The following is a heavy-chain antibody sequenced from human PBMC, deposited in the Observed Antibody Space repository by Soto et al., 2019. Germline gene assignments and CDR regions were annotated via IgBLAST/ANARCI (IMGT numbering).Heavy chain of an antibody. V-gene: IGHV1-58*02. CDR3: AARSGYYTSYSYMDV. J-gene: IGHJ6*03. D-gene: IGHD3-3*01. CDR1: GFTFSNSA. CDR2: IVVGSGNT. Sequence: QMQLEQAGPEAKKPGTSVKVSCKASGFTFSNSAIQWVRQTRGQRREWIGWIVVGSGNTNYARDLHGRVTITRDMSTSAAYMELSSLRSEDTAIYYCAARSGYYTSYSYMDVWGEGTTVTVSS.